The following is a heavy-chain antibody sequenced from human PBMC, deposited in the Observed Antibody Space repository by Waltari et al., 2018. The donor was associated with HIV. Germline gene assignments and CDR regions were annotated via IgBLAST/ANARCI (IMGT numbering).Heavy chain of an antibody. CDR1: GYTLTELS. CDR3: ATGGGTTSIQLYDLDV. Sequence: QVQLFPSGAEVTKPGASVKVSCKVFGYTLTELSMHWVRQAPGKGLEWMGGVDPEDDETIYAQKFQGRVTMTEDTSTDSAYMELSSLTSEDTAVYYCATGGGTTSIQLYDLDVWGQGTTVTVSS. J-gene: IGHJ6*02. V-gene: IGHV1-24*01. D-gene: IGHD1-26*01. CDR2: VDPEDDET.